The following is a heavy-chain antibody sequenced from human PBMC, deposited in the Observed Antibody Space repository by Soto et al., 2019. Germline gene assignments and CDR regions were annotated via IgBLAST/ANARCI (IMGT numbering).Heavy chain of an antibody. CDR1: GGTFSSYA. Sequence: QVQLVQSGAEVKKPGSSVKVSCKASGGTFSSYAISWVRQAPGQGPEWMGGINPLSGTANYAQKFQDRVTITADKTPSTGDMELRSRISEDTAVDYCASGGLEWFGEGYYCYGMDVWGQGTTLTV. V-gene: IGHV1-69*06. CDR3: ASGGLEWFGEGYYCYGMDV. D-gene: IGHD3-10*01. J-gene: IGHJ6*02. CDR2: INPLSGTA.